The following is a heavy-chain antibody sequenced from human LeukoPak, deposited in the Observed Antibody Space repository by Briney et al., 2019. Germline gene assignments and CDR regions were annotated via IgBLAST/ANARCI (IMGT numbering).Heavy chain of an antibody. D-gene: IGHD2-2*01. Sequence: SETLSLTCTVSGYSITSAYYWGWIRQPPGKGLEWIGSFFLKGSTYYNPSLKSRVTISVDTSKNQFSLTLSSVTAADTAVYYCARVARCTCCFDVDYWGQGTLVTVSS. CDR3: ARVARCTCCFDVDY. CDR1: GYSITSAYY. J-gene: IGHJ4*02. V-gene: IGHV4-38-2*02. CDR2: FFLKGST.